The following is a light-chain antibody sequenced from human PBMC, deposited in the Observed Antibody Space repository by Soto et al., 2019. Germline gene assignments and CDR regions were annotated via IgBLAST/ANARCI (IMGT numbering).Light chain of an antibody. CDR3: NSYTSINTLV. Sequence: QSVLTQPASVSGSPGQSITISCTGTSSDVGGYNYVSWYQQLPGKAPKLLIYDVSNRPSGVSDRFSGSKSANTASLTISGLQAEVEADYYCNSYTSINTLVFGTGTKVTVL. CDR2: DVS. J-gene: IGLJ1*01. V-gene: IGLV2-14*01. CDR1: SSDVGGYNY.